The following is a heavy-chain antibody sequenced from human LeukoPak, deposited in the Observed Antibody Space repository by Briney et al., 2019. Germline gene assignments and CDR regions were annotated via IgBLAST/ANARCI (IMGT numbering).Heavy chain of an antibody. CDR3: AKDAAGGGYKAFDI. V-gene: IGHV3-74*01. D-gene: IGHD3-10*01. CDR2: IKTDGTTT. CDR1: GFTFSSYW. Sequence: GGSLRLSCAASGFTFSSYWMHWVRQAPGKGLMWVSRIKTDGTTTYYADSVKGRFTVSRDNAKNSLYLQMNSLRAEDTALYYCAKDAAGGGYKAFDIWGQGTMVTVSS. J-gene: IGHJ3*02.